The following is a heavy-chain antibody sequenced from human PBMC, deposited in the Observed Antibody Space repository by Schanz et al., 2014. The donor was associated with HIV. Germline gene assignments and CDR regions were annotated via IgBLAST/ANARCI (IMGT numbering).Heavy chain of an antibody. J-gene: IGHJ4*02. CDR3: TTQLHSTSEPEGSSPSLDY. CDR1: GFTFDDYA. CDR2: ISWNNLNL. D-gene: IGHD6-6*01. V-gene: IGHV3-9*01. Sequence: VQLVESGGGVVQPGRSLRLSCAASGFTFDDYAMHWVRQAPGKGLEWVSGISWNNLNLAYADSVKGRFTISRDNAKNSLYLQMKSLRAEDTALYYCTTQLHSTSEPEGSSPSLDYWGQGTLVTVSS.